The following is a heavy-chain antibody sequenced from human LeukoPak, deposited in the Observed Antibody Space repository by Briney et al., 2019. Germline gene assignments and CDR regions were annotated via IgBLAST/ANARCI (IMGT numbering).Heavy chain of an antibody. D-gene: IGHD3-22*01. CDR3: AKDYYYDSSGYTYFDY. CDR1: GFTVSNYY. J-gene: IGHJ4*02. Sequence: PGGSLRLSCAASGFTVSNYYMSWVRQAPGKGLEWVSGISWNSGTIVYADSVKGRFTIDRDNAKNSLYLQMNSLRAEDMAFYYCAKDYYYDSSGYTYFDYWGQGALVTVSS. CDR2: ISWNSGTI. V-gene: IGHV3-9*03.